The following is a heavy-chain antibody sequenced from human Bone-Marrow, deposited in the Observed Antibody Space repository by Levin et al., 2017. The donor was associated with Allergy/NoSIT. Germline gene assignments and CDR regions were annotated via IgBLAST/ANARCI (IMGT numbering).Heavy chain of an antibody. J-gene: IGHJ6*02. CDR1: GYSVSNDSY. V-gene: IGHV4-38-2*01. Sequence: PSETLSLTCAVSGYSVSNDSYWGWIRQPPGKGLEWIVSIYHSGSIYYNPSLKSRVAMSVDTSKNQFSLRLGSMTAADTAVYYCARGISGTADYFYFYAMDVWGRGTTVTVSS. CDR2: IYHSGSI. CDR3: ARGISGTADYFYFYAMDV. D-gene: IGHD1-7*01.